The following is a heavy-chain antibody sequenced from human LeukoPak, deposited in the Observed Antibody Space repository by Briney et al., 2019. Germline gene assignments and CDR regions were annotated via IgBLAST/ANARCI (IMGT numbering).Heavy chain of an antibody. Sequence: SVKVSCEASGGTFSSYAISWVRQAPGQGLEWMGGIIPIFGTANYAQKFQGRVTITTDESTSTAYMELSSLRSEDTAVYYCASGYCSSTSCPFDYWGQGTPVTVSS. CDR3: ASGYCSSTSCPFDY. D-gene: IGHD2-2*01. V-gene: IGHV1-69*05. CDR2: IIPIFGTA. J-gene: IGHJ4*02. CDR1: GGTFSSYA.